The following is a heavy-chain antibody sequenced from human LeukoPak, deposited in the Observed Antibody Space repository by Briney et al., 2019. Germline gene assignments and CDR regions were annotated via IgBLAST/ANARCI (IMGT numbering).Heavy chain of an antibody. V-gene: IGHV3-23*01. CDR3: ASRNYYDSSGYYYYHFDY. CDR1: GFTFSNYA. D-gene: IGHD3-22*01. CDR2: ISGSGTST. J-gene: IGHJ4*02. Sequence: QTGGSLRLSCAASGFTFSNYAMSWVRQAPGKGLEWVSGISGSGTSTYYADSVKGRFTISRDNSKNTLYLQMNSLRAEDTAVYYCASRNYYDSSGYYYYHFDYWGQGILVTVSS.